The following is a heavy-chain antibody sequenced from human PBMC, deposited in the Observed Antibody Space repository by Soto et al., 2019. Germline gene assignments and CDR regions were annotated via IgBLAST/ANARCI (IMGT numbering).Heavy chain of an antibody. D-gene: IGHD3-22*01. CDR3: AGVGNDSSGYFRGKPPKIFDY. Sequence: SETLSLTCTVSGDSISSGDYYWSWIRQPPGKGLEWIGYIYYSGSTYYNPSLKGRVTISVDTSKNQFSLKLSSVTAADTAVYYCAGVGNDSSGYFRGKPPKIFDYWGQGTLVTVSS. CDR2: IYYSGST. CDR1: GDSISSGDYY. V-gene: IGHV4-30-4*01. J-gene: IGHJ4*02.